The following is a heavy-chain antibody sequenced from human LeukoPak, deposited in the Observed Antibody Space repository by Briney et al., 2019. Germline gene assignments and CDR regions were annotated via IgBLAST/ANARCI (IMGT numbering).Heavy chain of an antibody. Sequence: SETLSLTCAVYGGSFSGYYWSWIRQPPGKGLEWIGEINHSGSTYYNPSLKSRVTISVDTSKNQFSLKLSSVTAADTAVYYCARSDVVVVAATWFDPWAQGPLVTVSS. V-gene: IGHV4-34*01. D-gene: IGHD2-15*01. CDR2: INHSGST. J-gene: IGHJ5*02. CDR3: ARSDVVVVAATWFDP. CDR1: GGSFSGYY.